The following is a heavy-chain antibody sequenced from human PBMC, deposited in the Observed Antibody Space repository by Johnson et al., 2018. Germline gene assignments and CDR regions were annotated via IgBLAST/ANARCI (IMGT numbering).Heavy chain of an antibody. CDR2: IRSDGDRT. J-gene: IGHJ4*02. D-gene: IGHD5-18*01. CDR3: ARDVGYSYSFVADY. V-gene: IGHV1-46*01. CDR1: GYTFTSYH. Sequence: QVQPVQSGPEVKKPGASVNVSCKAFGYTFTSYHIHWVRQAPGEGLDWRGMIRSDGDRTPYAQNFQDRVTLTRDTSTNKVYMELSSMRFEDTAIYYCARDVGYSYSFVADYWGQGTLVSVSS.